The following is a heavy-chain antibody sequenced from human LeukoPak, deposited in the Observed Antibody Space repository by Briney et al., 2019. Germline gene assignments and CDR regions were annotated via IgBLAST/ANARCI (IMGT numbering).Heavy chain of an antibody. CDR2: ISWNSGAI. J-gene: IGHJ4*02. D-gene: IGHD6-19*01. CDR1: GFTFDDYG. V-gene: IGHV3-9*01. Sequence: GGSLRLSCAASGFTFDDYGTHWVRQAPGKGLEWVSGISWNSGAIGYADSVKGRFTISRDNAKNSLYLQMNSLRPEDTALYYCAKDYSSAWDSFDYWGQGTLVAVSS. CDR3: AKDYSSAWDSFDY.